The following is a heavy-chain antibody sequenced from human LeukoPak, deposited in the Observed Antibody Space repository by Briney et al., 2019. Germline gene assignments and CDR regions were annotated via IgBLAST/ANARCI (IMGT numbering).Heavy chain of an antibody. V-gene: IGHV4-59*01. CDR2: IYYSGST. D-gene: IGHD1-26*01. Sequence: SETLSLTCTVSGVSIGSYYWSWIRQPPGEGLEWIGYIYYSGSTNYNPSLKSRVTISVDTSKNQFSLKLSSVTAADTAVYYCARVSGGTYPDYWGQGTLVTVSP. J-gene: IGHJ4*02. CDR3: ARVSGGTYPDY. CDR1: GVSIGSYY.